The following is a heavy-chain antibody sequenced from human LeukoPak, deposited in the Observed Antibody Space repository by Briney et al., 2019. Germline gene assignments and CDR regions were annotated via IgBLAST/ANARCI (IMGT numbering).Heavy chain of an antibody. Sequence: VQPGRSLRLSCVTSGFRLRNYGMHWVRQAPGKGLEWVVVIWYDGSNKYYAESVKGRFTISRDDSKNTLYLQMNSLRVEDTAVYYCATSLGEFTFANWGQGTLVTVSS. CDR1: GFRLRNYG. D-gene: IGHD2/OR15-2a*01. CDR3: ATSLGEFTFAN. V-gene: IGHV3-33*01. CDR2: IWYDGSNK. J-gene: IGHJ4*02.